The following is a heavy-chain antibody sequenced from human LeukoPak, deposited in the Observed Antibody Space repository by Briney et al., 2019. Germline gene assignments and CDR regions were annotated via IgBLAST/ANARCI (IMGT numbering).Heavy chain of an antibody. D-gene: IGHD3-3*01. CDR2: INWNGGST. CDR1: GFTFDDYG. Sequence: GGSLRLSCAASGFTFDDYGMSWVRQAPGKGLEWASGINWNGGSTGYADSVKGRFTISRDNSKNTLYLQMNSLIPEDTALYYCAKPQEADLWVPDYWGQGTLVTVSS. J-gene: IGHJ4*02. CDR3: AKPQEADLWVPDY. V-gene: IGHV3-20*04.